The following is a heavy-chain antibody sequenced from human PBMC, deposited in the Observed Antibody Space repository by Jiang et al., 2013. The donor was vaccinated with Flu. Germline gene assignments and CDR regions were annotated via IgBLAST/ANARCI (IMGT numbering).Heavy chain of an antibody. D-gene: IGHD6-6*01. J-gene: IGHJ6*03. Sequence: LLKPSETLSLTCAVSGDSFSGYYWSWIRQPPGKGLEWIGEINHSGSTDYNPSLKSRVTISLGTSKNQFSLKLSSVTAADTAVYYCARVIELVVHYYMDVWDKGTTVTVSS. CDR3: ARVIELVVHYYMDV. CDR2: INHSGST. V-gene: IGHV4-34*01. CDR1: GDSFSGYY.